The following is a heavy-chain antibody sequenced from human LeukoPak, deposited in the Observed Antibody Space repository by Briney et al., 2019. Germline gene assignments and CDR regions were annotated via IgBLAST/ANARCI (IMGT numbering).Heavy chain of an antibody. CDR3: ARTHSTNWFARVVSDY. CDR2: VFYRGSA. D-gene: IGHD7-27*01. Sequence: PSETLSLTCTVSGDSISSSSHYWAWIRQPPGKGLEWIGSVFYRGSAYYNPPLKSRVTISADTSKNQVSLKLSSVTAADTAVYYCARTHSTNWFARVVSDYWGQGGLVTVSS. V-gene: IGHV4-39*01. CDR1: GDSISSSSHY. J-gene: IGHJ4*02.